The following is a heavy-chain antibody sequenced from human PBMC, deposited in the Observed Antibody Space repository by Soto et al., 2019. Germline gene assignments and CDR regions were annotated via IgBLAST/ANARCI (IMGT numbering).Heavy chain of an antibody. CDR2: IYFSGST. CDR1: GGSISSDY. Sequence: SETLSLTCTVSGGSISSDYWSWIRQPPGKGLEWIGYIYFSGSTNYNPSLKSRVTISVDTSKNQFSLKLSSVIAADTAVYYCARDRTAMVFGYWGQGILVTVSS. V-gene: IGHV4-59*01. D-gene: IGHD5-18*01. J-gene: IGHJ4*02. CDR3: ARDRTAMVFGY.